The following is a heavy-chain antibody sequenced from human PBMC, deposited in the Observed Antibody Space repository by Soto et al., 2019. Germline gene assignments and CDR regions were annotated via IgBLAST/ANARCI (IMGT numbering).Heavy chain of an antibody. D-gene: IGHD4-17*01. CDR1: GDSISSSFW. V-gene: IGHV4-4*02. Sequence: SETLSLTCAVSGDSISSSFWWSWVRQPPGKGLEWIGEIYHTESTVYNPSLKSRVTISVDKSKNQFSLNLDSVTAADTAVYYCARYDFGTFDYWGRGILVTAPQ. CDR3: ARYDFGTFDY. J-gene: IGHJ4*02. CDR2: IYHTEST.